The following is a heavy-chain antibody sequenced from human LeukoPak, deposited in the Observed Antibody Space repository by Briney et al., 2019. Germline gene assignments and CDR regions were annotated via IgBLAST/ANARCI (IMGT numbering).Heavy chain of an antibody. Sequence: PSETLSLTCTVSRGSISSEFWSWIRQPPGKGLEWIGYIHYSGSTSYNPSLKSRVTISVDTSKNQFSLKLDSVTAADTAVYYCARQAYCSGTSCYPFGYWGQGTLVTVSS. CDR1: RGSISSEF. CDR3: ARQAYCSGTSCYPFGY. CDR2: IHYSGST. V-gene: IGHV4-59*08. J-gene: IGHJ4*02. D-gene: IGHD2-2*01.